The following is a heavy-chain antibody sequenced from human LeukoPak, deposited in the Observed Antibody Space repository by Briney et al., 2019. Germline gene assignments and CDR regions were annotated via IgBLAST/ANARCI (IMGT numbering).Heavy chain of an antibody. CDR1: GGAFSSYA. Sequence: ASVKVSCKASGGAFSSYAISWVRRAPGQGLEWMGGIIPIFGTANYAQKFQGRVTITADESTSTAYMELSSLRSEDTAVYYCARGVDFGWFDPWGQGTLVTVSS. J-gene: IGHJ5*02. CDR2: IIPIFGTA. D-gene: IGHD3-3*01. CDR3: ARGVDFGWFDP. V-gene: IGHV1-69*13.